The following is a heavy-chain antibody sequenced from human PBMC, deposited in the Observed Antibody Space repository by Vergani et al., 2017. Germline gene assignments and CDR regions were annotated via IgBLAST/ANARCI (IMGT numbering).Heavy chain of an antibody. CDR3: TRPKAKVGYYYYMDV. J-gene: IGHJ6*03. CDR2: IRSKANSYAT. CDR1: GFTFSGSA. D-gene: IGHD5-18*01. V-gene: IGHV3-73*02. Sequence: EVQLVESGGGLVQPGGSLKLSCAASGFTFSGSAMHWVRQASGKGLEWVGRIRSKANSYATAYAASVKGRFTISRDDSKNTAYPQMNSLKTEDTAVYYCTRPKAKVGYYYYMDVWGKGTTVTVSS.